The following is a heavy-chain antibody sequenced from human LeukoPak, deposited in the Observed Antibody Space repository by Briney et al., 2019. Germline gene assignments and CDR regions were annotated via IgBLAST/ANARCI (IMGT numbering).Heavy chain of an antibody. J-gene: IGHJ4*02. CDR3: ASQDGYNLRETYYLDY. D-gene: IGHD5-24*01. CDR1: GFTFSSYG. CDR2: IAYDGSNK. Sequence: GGSLRLSCAASGFTFSSYGMHWVRQASGKGLEWVAFIAYDGSNKYYADSVKGRFTIFRDNSKNTMFLQMNSLRAEDTAVYYCASQDGYNLRETYYLDYWGQGTLATVSS. V-gene: IGHV3-30*19.